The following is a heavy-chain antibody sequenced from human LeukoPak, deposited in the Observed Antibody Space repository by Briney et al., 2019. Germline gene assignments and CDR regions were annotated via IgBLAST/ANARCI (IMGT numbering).Heavy chain of an antibody. V-gene: IGHV1-69*01. CDR3: ARSDYGGNSITRFYFHY. CDR1: GGTFSSYA. J-gene: IGHJ4*02. Sequence: SVKVSCKASGGTFSSYAISWVRQAPGQGLEWMGGIIPIFGTANYAQKFQGRVTITADESTSTAYMELSSLRSEDTAVYYCARSDYGGNSITRFYFHYWGQGTLVTVSS. CDR2: IIPIFGTA. D-gene: IGHD4-23*01.